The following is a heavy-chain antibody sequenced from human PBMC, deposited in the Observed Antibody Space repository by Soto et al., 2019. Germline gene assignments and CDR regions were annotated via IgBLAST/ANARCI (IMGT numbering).Heavy chain of an antibody. CDR2: ISSSSSTI. V-gene: IGHV3-48*01. CDR3: ARWVVRIAASGTIY. Sequence: EVQLVESGGGLVQPGGSLRLSCAASGFTFSSYSMNWVRQAPGKGLEWVSYISSSSSTIYYADSVKGRFTISRDNAKNSLYLQLHTLRAEDTAVYYCARWVVRIAASGTIYWGQGTLVTVSS. D-gene: IGHD6-13*01. J-gene: IGHJ4*02. CDR1: GFTFSSYS.